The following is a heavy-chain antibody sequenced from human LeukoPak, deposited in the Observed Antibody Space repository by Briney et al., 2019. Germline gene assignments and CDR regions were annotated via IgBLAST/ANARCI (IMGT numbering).Heavy chain of an antibody. J-gene: IGHJ3*01. Sequence: GQSLMISCTVPAHILSNWWIGWMRQMPGQGLDWMGCIHFGDFEATYSTYIEGRVTMPADKSVNAPYLQWSSLKASDTSTYYCARHLYGPKDAFDVWGQGTMVTVSS. V-gene: IGHV5-51*01. D-gene: IGHD3-10*01. CDR2: IHFGDFEA. CDR3: ARHLYGPKDAFDV. CDR1: AHILSNWW.